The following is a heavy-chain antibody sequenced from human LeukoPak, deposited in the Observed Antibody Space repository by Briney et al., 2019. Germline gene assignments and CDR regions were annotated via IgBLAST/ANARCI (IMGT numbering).Heavy chain of an antibody. CDR1: GFTFSAYS. CDR3: AKAYMAYPYPLDY. J-gene: IGHJ4*02. Sequence: PGGSLRLSCAASGFTFSAYSMNWVRQAPGEGLEWVSAISGGADNTDYADSVKGRFTISRDNSKNTLYLQMNSLGAEDTAVYYCAKAYMAYPYPLDYWGQGSLVTVSS. V-gene: IGHV3-23*01. CDR2: ISGGADNT. D-gene: IGHD2-2*02.